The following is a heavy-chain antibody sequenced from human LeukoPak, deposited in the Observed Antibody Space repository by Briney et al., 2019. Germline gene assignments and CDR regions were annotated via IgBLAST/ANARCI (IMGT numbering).Heavy chain of an antibody. Sequence: GESLKISFKGSGYTFSNYWIGWGRPVPGKGLEWMGIIYPGDSDTRYSPSFQGQVTISADKPISTAYLQWSSLKAPDPALLSRARRASLTDTHFAYWGQGTLVTVSS. CDR3: ARRASLTDTHFAY. D-gene: IGHD1-20*01. CDR2: IYPGDSDT. CDR1: GYTFSNYW. V-gene: IGHV5-51*01. J-gene: IGHJ4*02.